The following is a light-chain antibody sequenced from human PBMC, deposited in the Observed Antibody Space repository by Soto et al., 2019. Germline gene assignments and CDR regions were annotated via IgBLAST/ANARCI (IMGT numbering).Light chain of an antibody. J-gene: IGKJ1*01. Sequence: GDRVTITCRASHAISTWSAWYQQKPGKAPKLLIYKASTLESGVPSRFSGSGSGTDFTLTVTSLQPEDFATYYCQQYYYYATFGQGTKVEIK. CDR1: HAISTW. V-gene: IGKV1-5*03. CDR3: QQYYYYAT. CDR2: KAS.